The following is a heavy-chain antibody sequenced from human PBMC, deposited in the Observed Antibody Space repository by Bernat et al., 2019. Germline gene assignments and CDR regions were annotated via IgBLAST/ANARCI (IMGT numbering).Heavy chain of an antibody. J-gene: IGHJ4*02. CDR2: ISYDGSNK. CDR3: AKDVSSSWTPEDY. Sequence: VQLVESGGGVVQPGRSLRLSCAASGFTFSSYGMHWVRQAPGKGLEWVAVISYDGSNKYYADSVKGRFTISRDNSKNTLYLQMNSLRAEDTAVDYCAKDVSSSWTPEDYWGQGTLVTVSS. CDR1: GFTFSSYG. D-gene: IGHD6-13*01. V-gene: IGHV3-30*18.